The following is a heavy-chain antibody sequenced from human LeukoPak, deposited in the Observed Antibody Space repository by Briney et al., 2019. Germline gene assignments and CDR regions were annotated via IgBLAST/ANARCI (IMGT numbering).Heavy chain of an antibody. J-gene: IGHJ6*02. CDR2: TYYRSKWFN. V-gene: IGHV6-1*01. D-gene: IGHD6-6*01. CDR3: ARQIQWGGTSSFYYGMDV. CDR1: GDSVSSTSAA. Sequence: SQTLSLTCAISGDSVSSTSAAWNWIRQSPSRGLEWLGRTYYRSKWFNHYAVSLKGRITINPDTPKNQFSLQLSSVTAADTAVYYCARQIQWGGTSSFYYGMDVWGQGTTVTVSS.